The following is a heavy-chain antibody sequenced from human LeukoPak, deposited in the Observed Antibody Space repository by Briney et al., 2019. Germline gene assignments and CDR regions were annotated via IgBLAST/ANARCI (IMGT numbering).Heavy chain of an antibody. CDR1: GHTFTSYG. D-gene: IGHD3-3*01. V-gene: IGHV1-18*01. CDR3: ARTSPSDYDFWSGYYFRPNYFDY. Sequence: ASVKVSCKASGHTFTSYGISWVRQAPGQGLEWMGWISAYNGNTNYAQKLQGRVTMTTDTSTSTAYMELRSLRSDDTAVYYCARTSPSDYDFWSGYYFRPNYFDYWGQGTLVTVSS. J-gene: IGHJ4*02. CDR2: ISAYNGNT.